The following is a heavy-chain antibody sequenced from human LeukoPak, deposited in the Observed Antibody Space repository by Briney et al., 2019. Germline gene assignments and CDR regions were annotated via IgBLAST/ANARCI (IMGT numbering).Heavy chain of an antibody. D-gene: IGHD2-2*01. V-gene: IGHV3-33*01. J-gene: IGHJ6*03. CDR3: ARDRAAAMEYYYMDV. Sequence: PGGSLRLSCAASRFTFSSYGMHWVRQAPGKGLEWVAVIRYDGSNKNYADSMKGRFTISRDNSKNTLYLQINSLRAEDTAVYYCARDRAAAMEYYYMDVWGKGTTVTVSS. CDR1: RFTFSSYG. CDR2: IRYDGSNK.